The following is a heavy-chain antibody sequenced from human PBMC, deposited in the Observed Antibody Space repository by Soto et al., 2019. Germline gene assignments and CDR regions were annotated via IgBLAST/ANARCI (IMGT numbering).Heavy chain of an antibody. CDR2: IIPILGIA. CDR1: GGTFSSYT. D-gene: IGHD2-2*01. V-gene: IGHV1-69*02. Sequence: QVQLVQSGAEVKKPGSSVKVSCKASGGTFSSYTISWVRQAPGQGLEWMGRIIPILGIANYAQKFQGRVTIXXDXSXSTAYMELSSLRSEDTAVYYCASSGIVLVPAATLDGWGQGTLVTVSS. CDR3: ASSGIVLVPAATLDG. J-gene: IGHJ4*02.